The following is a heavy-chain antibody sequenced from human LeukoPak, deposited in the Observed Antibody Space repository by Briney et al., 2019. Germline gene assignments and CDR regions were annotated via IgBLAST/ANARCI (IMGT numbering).Heavy chain of an antibody. J-gene: IGHJ2*01. Sequence: PGGSLRLSCAASEFTFSSYAMSWVRQAPGKGLECVSVIYSGGSTYYADSVKGRFTISRDNSKNTLYLQMNSLRAEDTAVYYCASDRYYYDSSGYYSHYWYFDLWGRGTLVTVSS. CDR3: ASDRYYYDSSGYYSHYWYFDL. CDR2: IYSGGST. D-gene: IGHD3-22*01. V-gene: IGHV3-53*01. CDR1: EFTFSSYA.